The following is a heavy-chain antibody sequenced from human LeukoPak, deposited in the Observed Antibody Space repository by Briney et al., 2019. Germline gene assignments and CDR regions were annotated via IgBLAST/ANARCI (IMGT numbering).Heavy chain of an antibody. CDR2: IIPIFGTA. CDR1: GGTFSSYA. CDR3: ARDPSGYLDY. J-gene: IGHJ4*02. Sequence: ASVKVSCKASGGTFSSYAISWVRQAPGQGLEWMGGIIPIFGTANYAQKFQGRVTITTDESTSTAHMELSSLRSEDTAAYYCARDPSGYLDYWGQGTLVTVSS. V-gene: IGHV1-69*05. D-gene: IGHD3-3*01.